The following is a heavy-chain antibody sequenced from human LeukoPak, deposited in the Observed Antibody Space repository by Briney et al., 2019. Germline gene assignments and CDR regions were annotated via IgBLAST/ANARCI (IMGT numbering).Heavy chain of an antibody. CDR1: GGSFSGYY. D-gene: IGHD6-6*01. J-gene: IGHJ5*02. V-gene: IGHV4-34*01. CDR2: INHSGST. CDR3: ARRKQLVRWASLHNWFDP. Sequence: SETLSLTCAVYGGSFSGYYWSWIRQPPGKGLEWIGEINHSGSTNYNPSLKSRVTISVDTSKDQFSLKLSSVTAADTAVYYCARRKQLVRWASLHNWFDPWGQGTLVTVSS.